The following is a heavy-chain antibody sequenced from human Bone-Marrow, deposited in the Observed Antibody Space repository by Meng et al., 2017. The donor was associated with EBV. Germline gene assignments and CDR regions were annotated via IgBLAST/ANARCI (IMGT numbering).Heavy chain of an antibody. Sequence: VQLVXXXXXXVQXGXXXKLSCAASGFTFSGSAMHWVRQASGKGLEWVGRIRSKANSYATAYAASVKGRFTISRDDSKNTAYLQMSSLKTEDTAVYYCTRHDGSSSAWGQGTLVTVSS. CDR3: TRHDGSSSA. J-gene: IGHJ5*02. V-gene: IGHV3-73*01. D-gene: IGHD6-6*01. CDR2: IRSKANSYAT. CDR1: GFTFSGSA.